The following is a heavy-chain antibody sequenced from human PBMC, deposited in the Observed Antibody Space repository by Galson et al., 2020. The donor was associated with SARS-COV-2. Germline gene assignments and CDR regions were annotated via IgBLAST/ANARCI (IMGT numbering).Heavy chain of an antibody. CDR3: ARDKETYYYDSSGYYYEYYFDY. V-gene: IGHV3-7*01. CDR1: GFTFSSYW. J-gene: IGHJ4*02. Sequence: GGSVRLSCAASGFTFSSYWMSWVRQAPGKGLEWVANIKQDGSEKYYVDSVKGRFTISRDNAKNSLYLQMNSLRAEDTAVYYCARDKETYYYDSSGYYYEYYFDYWGQGTLVTVSS. CDR2: IKQDGSEK. D-gene: IGHD3-22*01.